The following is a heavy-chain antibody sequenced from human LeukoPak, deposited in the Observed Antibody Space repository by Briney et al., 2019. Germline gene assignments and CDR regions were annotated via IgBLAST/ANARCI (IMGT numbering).Heavy chain of an antibody. D-gene: IGHD4-11*01. CDR3: VRDFSNYVAFFDS. V-gene: IGHV3-30*02. CDR2: IRSDALQD. J-gene: IGHJ4*02. Sequence: AFIRSDALQDYYADSVSGRFTTSRHNSKSALYLQMASLSPEDTAMYYCVRDFSNYVAFFDSWGPGVLVTVSS.